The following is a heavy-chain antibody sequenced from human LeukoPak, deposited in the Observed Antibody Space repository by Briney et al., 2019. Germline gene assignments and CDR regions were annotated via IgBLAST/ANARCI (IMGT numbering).Heavy chain of an antibody. J-gene: IGHJ2*01. D-gene: IGHD4-17*01. CDR1: GFTFSSYS. Sequence: TGGSLRLSCAASGFTFSSYSMNWVRQAPGKGLEWVSYISSSSTIYYADSVKGRFTISRDNAKNSLYLQMNSLRAEDTAVYYCARDPRSPTRAGYFDLWGRGTLVTVSS. V-gene: IGHV3-48*01. CDR3: ARDPRSPTRAGYFDL. CDR2: ISSSSTI.